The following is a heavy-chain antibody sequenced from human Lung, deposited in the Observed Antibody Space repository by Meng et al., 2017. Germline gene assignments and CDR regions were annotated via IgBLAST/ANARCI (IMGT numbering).Heavy chain of an antibody. CDR1: GWSFSDYY. D-gene: IGHD4-11*01. V-gene: IGHV4-34*01. J-gene: IGHJ4*02. Sequence: QVQLQQWSAGLLKPSEPLYRTCVVSGWSFSDYYWSWIRQPPGKGLEWIGEINHSGSTNYNPSLESRATISVDTSQNNLSLKLSSVTAADSAVYYCARGPTTMAHDFDYWGQGTLVTVSS. CDR2: INHSGST. CDR3: ARGPTTMAHDFDY.